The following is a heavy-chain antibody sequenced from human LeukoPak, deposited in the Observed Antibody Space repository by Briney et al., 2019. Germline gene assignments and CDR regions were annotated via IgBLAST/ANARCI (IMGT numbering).Heavy chain of an antibody. J-gene: IGHJ4*02. CDR3: ARAPITSPFYFDY. V-gene: IGHV3-20*04. Sequence: GASQRLSWTASGFFFNEHGMASVRHVPGKGLEWVSGINWSGKSTSYGDPVRGRFTISRDNAKNSLSLQMDSLRAEDTALYYCARAPITSPFYFDYWGQGTLVTVSS. CDR1: GFFFNEHG. CDR2: INWSGKST. D-gene: IGHD2-2*01.